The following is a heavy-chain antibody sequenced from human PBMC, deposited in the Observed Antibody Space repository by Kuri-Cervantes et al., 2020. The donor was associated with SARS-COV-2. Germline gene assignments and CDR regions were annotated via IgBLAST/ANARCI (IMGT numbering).Heavy chain of an antibody. CDR1: GFTFSSYS. J-gene: IGHJ4*02. Sequence: GESLKISCAASGFTFSSYSMNWVRQAPGKGLEWVSSISSSSSYIYYADSVKGRFTISRDNAKNSLYLQMNSLSAEDTAVYYCARDLGSFDYWGQGTLVTVSS. D-gene: IGHD1-26*01. CDR2: ISSSSSYI. CDR3: ARDLGSFDY. V-gene: IGHV3-21*01.